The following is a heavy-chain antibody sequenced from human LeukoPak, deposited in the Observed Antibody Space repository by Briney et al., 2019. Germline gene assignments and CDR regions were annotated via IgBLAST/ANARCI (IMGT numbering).Heavy chain of an antibody. D-gene: IGHD3-10*01. CDR1: GYIFTNYY. CDR3: ARGGGRLLWFGESRYWFDP. J-gene: IGHJ5*02. Sequence: ASVKVSCKASGYIFTNYYIHWVRQAPGQGLEYMGIINPSGGNTIYAQKLQGRVTITRNTSISTAYMELSSLRSDDTAVYYCARGGGRLLWFGESRYWFDPWGQGTLVTVSS. CDR2: INPSGGNT. V-gene: IGHV1-46*01.